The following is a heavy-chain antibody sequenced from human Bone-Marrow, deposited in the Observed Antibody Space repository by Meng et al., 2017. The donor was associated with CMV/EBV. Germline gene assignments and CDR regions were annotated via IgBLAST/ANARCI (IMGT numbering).Heavy chain of an antibody. CDR1: GGSFSGYY. J-gene: IGHJ4*02. CDR2: IYYSGST. CDR3: ARLQNGQLVDHYFDY. V-gene: IGHV4-34*01. Sequence: SETLSLTCAVYGGSFSGYYWSWIRQPPGKGLEWIGSIYYSGSTYYNPSLKSRVTISVDTSKNQFSLKLSSVTAADTAVYYCARLQNGQLVDHYFDYWGQGTLVTVSS. D-gene: IGHD6-6*01.